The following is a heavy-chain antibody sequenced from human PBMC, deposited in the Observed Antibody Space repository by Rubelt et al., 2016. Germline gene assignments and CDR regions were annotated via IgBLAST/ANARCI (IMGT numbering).Heavy chain of an antibody. Sequence: QVQLQESGPGLVKPSETLSLTCTVSGGSISSYYWSWIRQPPGKGLEWIGYIYYSGSTNYNPSLKSRGTISVATSKNQFSRKLSSVTAADTAVYYCARDYETSFDYWGQGTLVTVSS. D-gene: IGHD5-12*01. CDR2: IYYSGST. CDR1: GGSISSYY. J-gene: IGHJ4*02. V-gene: IGHV4-59*12. CDR3: ARDYETSFDY.